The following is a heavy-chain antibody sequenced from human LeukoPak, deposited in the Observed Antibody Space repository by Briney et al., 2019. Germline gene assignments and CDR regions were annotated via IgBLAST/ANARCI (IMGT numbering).Heavy chain of an antibody. CDR2: ISYDGSNK. J-gene: IGHJ4*02. CDR3: ARALEDYDSSGPFDY. V-gene: IGHV3-30*04. CDR1: GFTFSSYA. Sequence: GGSLRLSCAASGFTFSSYAMHWVRQAPGKGLEWVAVISYDGSNKYYADSVKGRFTISRDNSKNTLYLQMNSLRAEDTAVYYCARALEDYDSSGPFDYWGQGTLVTVSS. D-gene: IGHD3-22*01.